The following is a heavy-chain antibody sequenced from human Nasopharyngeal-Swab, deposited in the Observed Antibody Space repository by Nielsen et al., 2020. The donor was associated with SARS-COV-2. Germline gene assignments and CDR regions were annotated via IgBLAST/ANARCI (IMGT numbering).Heavy chain of an antibody. D-gene: IGHD3-10*01. CDR2: IYYSGST. CDR3: ARLGYYFDY. Sequence: SDTLSLTCTASGGSISSYYWSWIRQPPGKGLEWIGYIYYSGSTNYNPSLKSRVTISVDTSKNQFSLKLSSVTAADTAVYYCARLGYYFDYWGQGTLVTVSS. J-gene: IGHJ4*02. CDR1: GGSISSYY. V-gene: IGHV4-59*08.